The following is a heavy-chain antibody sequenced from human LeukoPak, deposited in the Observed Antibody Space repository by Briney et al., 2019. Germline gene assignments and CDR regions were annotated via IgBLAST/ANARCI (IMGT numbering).Heavy chain of an antibody. D-gene: IGHD4-23*01. CDR2: IYYTGST. CDR3: TRAGGGGNTIIDC. J-gene: IGHJ4*02. V-gene: IGHV4-39*01. Sequence: SGTLSLTCTVSGGSISSDTYYWGWIRQPPGKGLEWIASIYYTGSTYYNPSLKSRVTMSVDTSKRQFSLKLSSVTAADTAVYYCTRAGGGGNTIIDCWGQGTLVTVSS. CDR1: GGSISSDTYY.